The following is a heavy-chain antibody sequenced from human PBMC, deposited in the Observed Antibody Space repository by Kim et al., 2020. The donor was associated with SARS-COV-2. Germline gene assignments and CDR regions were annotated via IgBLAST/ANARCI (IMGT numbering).Heavy chain of an antibody. CDR3: ARLMDLGYSSGDFDY. CDR2: IYYSGST. J-gene: IGHJ4*02. Sequence: SETLSLTCTVSGGSISSSSYYWGWIRQPPGKGLEWIGSIYYSGSTYYNPSLKSRVTISVDTSKNQFSLKLSSVTAADTAVYYCARLMDLGYSSGDFDYWGQGTMVTVSS. CDR1: GGSISSSSYY. V-gene: IGHV4-39*01. D-gene: IGHD6-19*01.